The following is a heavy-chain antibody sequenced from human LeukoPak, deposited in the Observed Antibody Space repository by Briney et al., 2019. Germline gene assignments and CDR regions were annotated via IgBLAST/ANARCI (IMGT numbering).Heavy chain of an antibody. Sequence: ASVKVSCKASGYNFTKHYMHWVRQAPGQGLEWMGWLNPASGATRYAQKFQDRVTMTRDSSITTGYLDLDRLRSDDTAVYYCVRVAVTTPFDYWGQGTLVTVSS. CDR3: VRVAVTTPFDY. V-gene: IGHV1-2*02. CDR1: GYNFTKHY. D-gene: IGHD4-17*01. CDR2: LNPASGAT. J-gene: IGHJ4*02.